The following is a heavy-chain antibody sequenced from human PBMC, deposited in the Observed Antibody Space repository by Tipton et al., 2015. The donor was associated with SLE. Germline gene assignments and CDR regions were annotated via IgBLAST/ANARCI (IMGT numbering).Heavy chain of an antibody. J-gene: IGHJ4*02. Sequence: SLRLSCATSGFTFSSYALRWVRRAPGKGLEWVSAISGGGGSTYYAAFVKGRFSISIDKSKKTLFRQMNSLRVDDTATYYCAKFEKTTDFYLDSWGQGTLVSVSS. D-gene: IGHD1/OR15-1a*01. V-gene: IGHV3-23*01. CDR2: ISGGGGST. CDR3: AKFEKTTDFYLDS. CDR1: GFTFSSYA.